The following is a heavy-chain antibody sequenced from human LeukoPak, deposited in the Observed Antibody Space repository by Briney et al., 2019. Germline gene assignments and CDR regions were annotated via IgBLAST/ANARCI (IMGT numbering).Heavy chain of an antibody. CDR2: INPNSGDT. Sequence: ASVKVSCKASGYTFTGHYIHWVRQAPGQGLEWMGWINPNSGDTSYAQKFQGRATMSRDTSISTVYMELSRLTSDDTAVYYCARQAGGYDPRGIGYYFDFWGQGTPVTVSS. CDR1: GYTFTGHY. J-gene: IGHJ4*02. D-gene: IGHD5-12*01. CDR3: ARQAGGYDPRGIGYYFDF. V-gene: IGHV1-2*02.